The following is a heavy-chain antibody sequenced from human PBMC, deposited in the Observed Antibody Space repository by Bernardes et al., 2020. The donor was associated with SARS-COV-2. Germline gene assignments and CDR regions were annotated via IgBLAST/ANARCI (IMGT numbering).Heavy chain of an antibody. CDR1: GFTFSNYW. CDR3: ARASGWVRSYNFYGMDV. V-gene: IGHV3-74*01. CDR2: INSDGTST. Sequence: GGSLRLSCAASGFTFSNYWMYWVRQAPGKGLMWVSYINSDGTSTDYADSVKGRFTFSRDNAENTVYLQMNSLRVEDTAVYYCARASGWVRSYNFYGMDVMGQGTMVTVSS. J-gene: IGHJ6*02. D-gene: IGHD1-26*01.